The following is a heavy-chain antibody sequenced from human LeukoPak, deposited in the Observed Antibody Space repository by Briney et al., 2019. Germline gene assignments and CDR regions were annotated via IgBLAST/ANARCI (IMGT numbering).Heavy chain of an antibody. D-gene: IGHD4-17*01. CDR2: ISSSSSYI. V-gene: IGHV3-21*01. J-gene: IGHJ4*02. CDR1: GFTLSNYS. Sequence: GGSLRLSCAASGFTLSNYSMTWVRQAPGKGLEWVAFISSSSSYIFYADSLKGRFTISRDNAKNSLYLQMNSLRADDTAVYYCARDLAYGDDGLWGQGTLVTVSS. CDR3: ARDLAYGDDGL.